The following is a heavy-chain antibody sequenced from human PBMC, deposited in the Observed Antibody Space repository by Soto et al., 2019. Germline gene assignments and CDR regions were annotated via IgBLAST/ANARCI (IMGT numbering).Heavy chain of an antibody. Sequence: SETLSLTCAVSGEYISNGYYWAWIRQPPGKWLEWIGSIFHSGTTYYNPSIKRRVAMSVDTSRNQFSLKLTSVTAADTAVYFCARLVYDTRLNYMYFDFWGPGTLVTVSS. CDR3: ARLVYDTRLNYMYFDF. J-gene: IGHJ4*02. V-gene: IGHV4-38-2*01. CDR1: GEYISNGYY. CDR2: IFHSGTT. D-gene: IGHD3-10*01.